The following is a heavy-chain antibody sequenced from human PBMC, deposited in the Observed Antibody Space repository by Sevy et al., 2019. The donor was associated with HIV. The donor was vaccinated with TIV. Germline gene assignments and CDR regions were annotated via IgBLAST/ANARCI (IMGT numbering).Heavy chain of an antibody. D-gene: IGHD2-2*01. J-gene: IGHJ6*02. CDR1: GFTFSGSA. V-gene: IGHV3-73*01. Sequence: GESLKISCAASGFTFSGSAMHWVRQASRKGLEWVGRIRSKANSYATAYAASVKGRFTISRDDSKNTAYLQMNSLKTEDTAVYYCTRGKVVPAATVHGYYYYGMDVWGQGTTVTVSS. CDR2: IRSKANSYAT. CDR3: TRGKVVPAATVHGYYYYGMDV.